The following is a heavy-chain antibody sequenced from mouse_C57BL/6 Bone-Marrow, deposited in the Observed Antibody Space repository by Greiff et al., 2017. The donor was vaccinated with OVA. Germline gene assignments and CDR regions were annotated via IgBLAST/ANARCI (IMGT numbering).Heavy chain of an antibody. J-gene: IGHJ4*01. CDR2: IHPSDSDP. V-gene: IGHV1-74*01. CDR1: GYTFTSYW. D-gene: IGHD1-1*01. Sequence: QVQLQQPGAELVKPGASVKVSCKASGYTFTSYWMHWVKQRPGQGLEWIGRIHPSDSDPNSNQKFKGKATLTVDKSSSTAYMQLSSLTSEDSAVYYCAGIITTVVAPYAMDYWGQGTSVTVSS. CDR3: AGIITTVVAPYAMDY.